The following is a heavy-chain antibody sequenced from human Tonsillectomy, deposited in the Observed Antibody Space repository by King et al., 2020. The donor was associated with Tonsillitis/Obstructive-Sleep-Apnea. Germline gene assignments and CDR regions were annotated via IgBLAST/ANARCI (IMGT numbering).Heavy chain of an antibody. CDR2: ISAYNGNT. CDR1: GYTFTNYV. J-gene: IGHJ4*02. Sequence: AQLVQSGAEVKKPGASVKVSCKASGYTFTNYVISWVRQAPGQGLEWMGWISAYNGNTNYPQNLQDRVTMTTDTSTSTAYLDLRSLRSDDPYGYYCARDSMRHYFVMSDSSGDYTFAYWGQGTLVTVSS. CDR3: ARDSMRHYFVMSDSSGDYTFAY. V-gene: IGHV1-18*01. D-gene: IGHD3-22*01.